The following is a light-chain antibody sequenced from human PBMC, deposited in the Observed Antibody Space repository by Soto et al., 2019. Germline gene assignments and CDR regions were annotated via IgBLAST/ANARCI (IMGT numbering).Light chain of an antibody. CDR3: QTWGTGIGV. V-gene: IGLV4-69*01. J-gene: IGLJ2*01. CDR1: SGHSSYA. Sequence: QLVLTQSPSASASLGASVKLTCTLSSGHSSYAIAWHQQQPEKGPRYLMKLNTDGSHSKGDGIPDRFSGSTSGAECYLTISSLQSKDEADYYCQTWGTGIGVFGGGTKLTVL. CDR2: LNTDGSH.